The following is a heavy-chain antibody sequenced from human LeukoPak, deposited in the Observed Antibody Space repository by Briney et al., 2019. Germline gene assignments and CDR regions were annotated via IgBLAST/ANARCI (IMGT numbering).Heavy chain of an antibody. Sequence: PSETLSLTCTVSGGSISGSDYYWTWIRQPPGKGLEWIASIYYSGNTLYNPSLKSRVTISVDTSKNQFSLKLSSVTAADTAVYYCARHKRGTYDSSGFPYWYFDLWGRGTLVTVSS. CDR2: IYYSGNT. J-gene: IGHJ2*01. CDR1: GGSISGSDYY. D-gene: IGHD3-22*01. CDR3: ARHKRGTYDSSGFPYWYFDL. V-gene: IGHV4-39*01.